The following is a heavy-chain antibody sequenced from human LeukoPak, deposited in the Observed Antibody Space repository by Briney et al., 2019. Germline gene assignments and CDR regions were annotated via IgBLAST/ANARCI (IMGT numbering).Heavy chain of an antibody. J-gene: IGHJ6*03. CDR2: ISSSSSYI. Sequence: TGGSLRLSCAASGFTFSSYSMNWVRQAPGKGLEWVSSISSSSSYIYYADSVKGRFTISRDNTKNSLYLQMNRLRAEDDTAVYYCARGFGSSIPYSYYYYLDVWGKGTTVTVSS. D-gene: IGHD6-6*01. CDR3: ARGFGSSIPYSYYYYLDV. V-gene: IGHV3-21*01. CDR1: GFTFSSYS.